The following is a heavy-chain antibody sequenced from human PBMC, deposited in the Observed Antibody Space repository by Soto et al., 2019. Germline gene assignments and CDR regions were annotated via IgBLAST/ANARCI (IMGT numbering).Heavy chain of an antibody. CDR1: GVSISSHDW. J-gene: IGHJ4*02. D-gene: IGHD6-13*01. V-gene: IGHV4-4*02. CDR3: AYRDSSRFY. CDR2: SHQSGKT. Sequence: QVQLQESGPGLVKPSGTLSLTCAVSGVSISSHDWWTWVRQPPGKGLEWIGESHQSGKTNYNSSLESRVTISVDKSKNQFSLKLTSVTVADTAVYYCAYRDSSRFYWGQGTLVTVSS.